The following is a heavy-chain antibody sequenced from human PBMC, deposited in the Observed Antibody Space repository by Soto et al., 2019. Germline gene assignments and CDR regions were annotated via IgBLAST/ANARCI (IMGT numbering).Heavy chain of an antibody. CDR3: AKEPGVTTGDAFDI. D-gene: IGHD4-17*01. CDR1: GFTFSSYA. CDR2: ISGSGGST. J-gene: IGHJ3*02. Sequence: EVQLLESGGGLVQPGGSLRLSCAASGFTFSSYAMSWVRQAPGKGLEWVSAISGSGGSTYYADSVKGRFTISRDNSKXXXXXXXXXXXXXDTAVYYCAKEPGVTTGDAFDIWGQGTMVTVSS. V-gene: IGHV3-23*01.